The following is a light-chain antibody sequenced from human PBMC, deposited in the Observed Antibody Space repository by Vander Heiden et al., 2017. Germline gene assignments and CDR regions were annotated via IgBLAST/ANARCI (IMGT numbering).Light chain of an antibody. V-gene: IGKV3-15*01. CDR2: GAS. CDR3: QQYNNWPPLT. CDR1: QSVSSD. Sequence: EIVMTQSPGTLSVSPGERATLSFRASQSVSSDVAWYQQKPGQAPRLLIYGASTRATGIPARFSGSGSGTEFTLTISSLQSEDFAVYSCQQYNNWPPLTFGGGTKVEIK. J-gene: IGKJ4*01.